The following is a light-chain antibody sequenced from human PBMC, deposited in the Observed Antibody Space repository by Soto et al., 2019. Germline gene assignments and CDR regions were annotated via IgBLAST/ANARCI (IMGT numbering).Light chain of an antibody. CDR2: KAS. V-gene: IGKV1-5*03. Sequence: DIQRTQSPATLSGSVGDRVTITCWASQTISSWLAWYQQKPGKAPKLLIYKASTLKSGVPSRFSGSGFGTDFTPTISSLEPEDAAVYYCQQRSNWPPITFGQGTRLEIK. CDR3: QQRSNWPPIT. J-gene: IGKJ5*01. CDR1: QTISSW.